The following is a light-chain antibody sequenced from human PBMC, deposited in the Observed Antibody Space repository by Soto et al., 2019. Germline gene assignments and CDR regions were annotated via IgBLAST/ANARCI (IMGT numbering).Light chain of an antibody. J-gene: IGKJ5*01. CDR3: QQAASFPIT. CDR1: QGIKNW. V-gene: IGKV1-12*01. Sequence: DIQMTQSPSYVSSSLGDRVTITCRASQGIKNWLAWYQQKPGKAPNLLIYTGSSLQSGVPSRFSGSGSGTDFTLTINRLKNEDFATYYCQQAASFPITFGQGTRLEIK. CDR2: TGS.